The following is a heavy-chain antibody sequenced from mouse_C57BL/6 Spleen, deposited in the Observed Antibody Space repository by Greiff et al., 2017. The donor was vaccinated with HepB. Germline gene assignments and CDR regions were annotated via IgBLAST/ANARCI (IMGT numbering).Heavy chain of an antibody. CDR3: ARFYLGGFAY. J-gene: IGHJ3*01. CDR1: GYTFTSYW. CDR2: IDPSDSYT. Sequence: QVQLQQPGAELVMPGASVKLSCKASGYTFTSYWMHWVKQRPGQGLEWIGEIDPSDSYTNYNQKFKGKSTLTVDKSSSTAYMQLSSLTSEDSAVYYCARFYLGGFAYWGQGTLVTVSA. V-gene: IGHV1-69*01. D-gene: IGHD2-1*01.